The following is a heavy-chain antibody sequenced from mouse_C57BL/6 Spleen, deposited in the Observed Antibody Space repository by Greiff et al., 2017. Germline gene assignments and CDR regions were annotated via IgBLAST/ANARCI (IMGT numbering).Heavy chain of an antibody. Sequence: VQLQQSGPELVKPGASVKISCKASGYSFTSSYIHWVKQRPGQGLEWIGWIYPGSGNTKYNEKFKGKATLTADTSSSTAYMQLSSLTSEDSAVYYCARRDYGSSYWYFDVWGTGTTVTVSS. CDR1: GYSFTSSY. J-gene: IGHJ1*03. D-gene: IGHD1-1*01. V-gene: IGHV1-66*01. CDR3: ARRDYGSSYWYFDV. CDR2: IYPGSGNT.